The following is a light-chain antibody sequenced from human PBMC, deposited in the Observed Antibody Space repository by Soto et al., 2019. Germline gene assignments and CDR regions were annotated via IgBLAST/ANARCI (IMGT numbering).Light chain of an antibody. Sequence: EIVMTQSPATLSVSPGERATLSCRASQRISSNLAWYQQKPGQAPRLLMYGASTRATGIPARFSGSRSGTEFTLTISSLQSEDFAVYYCQQYNNWPPLTFGGGTKVEIK. J-gene: IGKJ4*01. CDR2: GAS. CDR1: QRISSN. V-gene: IGKV3-15*01. CDR3: QQYNNWPPLT.